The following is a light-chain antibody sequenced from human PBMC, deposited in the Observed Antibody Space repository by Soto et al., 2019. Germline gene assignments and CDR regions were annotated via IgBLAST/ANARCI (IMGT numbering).Light chain of an antibody. Sequence: DIVLTQSPATLSLSPGERATLSCRASQSVSSYLGWFQQKPGQAPRLLIHDASNRAAGIPARFSGSGSGTDFTLTISSLEPEDFAVYYCQQRSNWPLTFGGGTKVEIK. V-gene: IGKV3-11*01. J-gene: IGKJ4*01. CDR2: DAS. CDR1: QSVSSY. CDR3: QQRSNWPLT.